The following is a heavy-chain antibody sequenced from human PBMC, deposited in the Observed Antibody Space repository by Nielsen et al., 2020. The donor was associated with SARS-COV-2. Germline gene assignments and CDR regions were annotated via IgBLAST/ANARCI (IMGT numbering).Heavy chain of an antibody. J-gene: IGHJ6*03. Sequence: GVLKISCTTSGFIFTSYWMHWVRHAPGKGLVWVSRISGDGRSTTYADSVEGRFIISRDNAKKMLYLQMTSLRVDDTAVYYCARGRWYYMDVWGTGNTVTVSS. V-gene: IGHV3-74*01. CDR3: ARGRWYYMDV. CDR2: ISGDGRST. CDR1: GFIFTSYW. D-gene: IGHD6-13*01.